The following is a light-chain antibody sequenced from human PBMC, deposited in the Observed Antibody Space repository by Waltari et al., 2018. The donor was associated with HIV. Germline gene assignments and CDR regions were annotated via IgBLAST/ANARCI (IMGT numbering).Light chain of an antibody. CDR3: QSADSAGTYRV. CDR2: KDN. Sequence: SYELTQPPSVSVSPGQTASITCSGDALPKQYGYWYQQKPCQAPVLVIYKDNERPSGIAVRFSGASSGTTVTLTSSGVQAEDVADYYCQSADSAGTYRVFEAGTKVTVL. J-gene: IGLJ1*01. CDR1: ALPKQY. V-gene: IGLV3-25*03.